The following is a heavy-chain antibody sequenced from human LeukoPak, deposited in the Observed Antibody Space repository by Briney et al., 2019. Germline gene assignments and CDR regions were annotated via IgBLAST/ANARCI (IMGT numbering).Heavy chain of an antibody. V-gene: IGHV4-59*08. J-gene: IGHJ4*02. Sequence: SETLSLTCTVSGFSISSGYYWGWIRQPPGKGLEWIGYIYCTGGTNYNPSLKSRVTISVDTSKNQFSLKLSSVTAADTAVYYCARHTGIAFYFDYWGQGTLVTVSS. D-gene: IGHD6-13*01. CDR3: ARHTGIAFYFDY. CDR2: IYCTGGT. CDR1: GFSISSGYY.